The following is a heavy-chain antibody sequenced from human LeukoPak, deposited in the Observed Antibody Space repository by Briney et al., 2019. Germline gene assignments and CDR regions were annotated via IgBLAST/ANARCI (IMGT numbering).Heavy chain of an antibody. Sequence: GGSLRLSCAASGFTFSSYSMNWVRQAPGKGLEWVSYISSSSSTIYYADSVKGRFTISRDNAKNSLYLQMNSQRAEDTAVYYCARVGATTHDAFDIWGQGTMVTVSS. J-gene: IGHJ3*02. CDR2: ISSSSSTI. V-gene: IGHV3-48*01. D-gene: IGHD1-26*01. CDR3: ARVGATTHDAFDI. CDR1: GFTFSSYS.